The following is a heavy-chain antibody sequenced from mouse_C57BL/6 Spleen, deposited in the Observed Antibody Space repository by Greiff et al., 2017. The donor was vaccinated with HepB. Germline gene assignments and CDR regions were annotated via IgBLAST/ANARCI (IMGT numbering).Heavy chain of an antibody. Sequence: EVQLVESGGGLVQPGGSLSLSCAASGFTFTDYYMSWVRQPPGKALEWLGFIRNKANGYTTEYSASVKGRFTISRDNSQSILYLQMNALRAEDSATYYCARLAYYYGSSYGYAMDYWGQGTSVTVSS. D-gene: IGHD1-1*01. CDR2: IRNKANGYTT. CDR3: ARLAYYYGSSYGYAMDY. V-gene: IGHV7-3*01. J-gene: IGHJ4*01. CDR1: GFTFTDYY.